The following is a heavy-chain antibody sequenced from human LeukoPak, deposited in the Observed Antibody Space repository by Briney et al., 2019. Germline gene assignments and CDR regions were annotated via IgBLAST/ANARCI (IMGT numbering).Heavy chain of an antibody. V-gene: IGHV4-59*01. D-gene: IGHD4-17*01. CDR2: IYYSGST. Sequence: PETLSLTCTVSGGSISSYYWSWIRQPPGKGLEWIGYIYYSGSTNYNPSLQSRVTISVDTSKNQVSLKLSSVTAADTAVYYCARIYGDYRMDVWGQGITVTVSS. J-gene: IGHJ6*02. CDR1: GGSISSYY. CDR3: ARIYGDYRMDV.